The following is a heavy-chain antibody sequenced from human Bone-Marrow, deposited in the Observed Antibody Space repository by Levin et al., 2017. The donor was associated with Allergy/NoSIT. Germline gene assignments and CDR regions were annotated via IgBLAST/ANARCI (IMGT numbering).Heavy chain of an antibody. V-gene: IGHV3-74*01. Sequence: GGSLRLSCAASEFTFSNYWMYWVRQAPGKGLVWVSRINTDGITTNYADSVQGRFTISRDNAKNTLFLEMNSLRAEDTAVYYCARASNYCRSTRCHQNYYYYYYMDVWGTGTTVTVSS. CDR2: INTDGITT. J-gene: IGHJ6*03. CDR1: EFTFSNYW. CDR3: ARASNYCRSTRCHQNYYYYYYMDV. D-gene: IGHD2-2*01.